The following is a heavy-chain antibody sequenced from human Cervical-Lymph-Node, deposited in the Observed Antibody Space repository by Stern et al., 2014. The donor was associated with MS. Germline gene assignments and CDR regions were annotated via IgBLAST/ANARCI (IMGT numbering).Heavy chain of an antibody. D-gene: IGHD1-26*01. CDR3: AKGGSGSYLD. V-gene: IGHV3-30*04. CDR2: ISYDGRDK. CDR1: GFVFRRYA. J-gene: IGHJ4*02. Sequence: VQLVESGGGVVQPGRSLRLSCAASGFVFRRYALHWVRQAPGKGLEWVALISYDGRDKYYTDSVQGRFTVSRDNSNNTVDLEMNSLRLEDTAVYYWAKGGSGSYLDWGQGSLVTVSS.